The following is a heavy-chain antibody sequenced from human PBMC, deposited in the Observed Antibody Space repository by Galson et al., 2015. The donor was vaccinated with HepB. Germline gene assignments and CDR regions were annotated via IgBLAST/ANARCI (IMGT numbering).Heavy chain of an antibody. CDR3: ATGVGPKEGLRY. J-gene: IGHJ4*02. CDR1: GFSLTAVS. Sequence: SVKVSCKVSGFSLTAVSIHWVRQAPGKGLEWMGGFDPEDGEIIYAQKFKGRVIMTEDISTDTAYLELNSLTSDDTAVYYFATGVGPKEGLRYWGLGTMVTVSS. D-gene: IGHD2-21*02. V-gene: IGHV1-24*01. CDR2: FDPEDGEI.